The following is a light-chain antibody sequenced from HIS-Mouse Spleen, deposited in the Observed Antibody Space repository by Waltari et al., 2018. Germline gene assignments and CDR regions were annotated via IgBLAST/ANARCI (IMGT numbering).Light chain of an antibody. CDR1: QSVLYSSNNKNY. CDR3: QQYYSTPLT. Sequence: DIMMTQSPDSLAVSLGERATINCKSSQSVLYSSNNKNYLAWYQQKPGQPPKLLIYWASTRESGVPDRFSGSGSGTDFTLTISSLQAEDVAVYYCQQYYSTPLTFGGGTKLEIK. J-gene: IGKJ4*01. V-gene: IGKV4-1*01. CDR2: WAS.